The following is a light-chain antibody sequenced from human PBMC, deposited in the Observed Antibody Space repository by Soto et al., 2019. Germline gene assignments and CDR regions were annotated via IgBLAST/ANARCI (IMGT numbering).Light chain of an antibody. Sequence: EIVMTQSPATLSVSPGERATLSCRASQSVSSNFAGYQQKPAQAPRRLIYGASTRATGIPARFSGSRSGTEFTLTISSLQSEDFAVYYCQQYNNWPPYTFGQGTKLEIK. CDR1: QSVSSN. J-gene: IGKJ2*01. CDR2: GAS. CDR3: QQYNNWPPYT. V-gene: IGKV3-15*01.